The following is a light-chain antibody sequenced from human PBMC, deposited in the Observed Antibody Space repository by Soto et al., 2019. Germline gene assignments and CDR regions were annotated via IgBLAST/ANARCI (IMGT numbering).Light chain of an antibody. CDR1: SSSLGSNT. Sequence: QSVLTQPPSASGTPGQRVTISCSGSSSSLGSNTVNWYQQLPGTAPKLLIYSNNQRPSGVPDRFSGSKSGTSASLAISGLQSEDEADYYCAAWDDSLNGPVFGGGTK. J-gene: IGLJ3*02. V-gene: IGLV1-44*01. CDR3: AAWDDSLNGPV. CDR2: SNN.